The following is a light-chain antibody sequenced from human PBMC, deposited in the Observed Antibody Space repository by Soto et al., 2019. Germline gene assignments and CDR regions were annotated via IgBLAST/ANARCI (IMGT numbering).Light chain of an antibody. J-gene: IGLJ1*01. Sequence: QSALTQPASVSGSPGQSITISCTGTSSDVGSYNLVSWYQQHPGKAPQRMIYEGTKRPSGVSNRFSGSKAGNTASLTISGLQAEDEADYYCCSYTGSSTPYVFGTGTKLTVL. CDR1: SSDVGSYNL. CDR3: CSYTGSSTPYV. CDR2: EGT. V-gene: IGLV2-23*01.